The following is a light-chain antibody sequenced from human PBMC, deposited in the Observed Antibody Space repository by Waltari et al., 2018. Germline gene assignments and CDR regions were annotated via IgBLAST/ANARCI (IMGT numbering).Light chain of an antibody. V-gene: IGLV1-44*01. J-gene: IGLJ1*01. CDR2: SHN. CDR1: RSNIGINT. Sequence: QSVLTQPPSASGTPGQRVTISCSGSRSNIGINTVNWYQQLPGAAPRLLVYSHNQRPAGVPDRFSGSKSGTSASLAISGLQSEDEADYYCAAWDDSLKGYVFGTGTTVTVL. CDR3: AAWDDSLKGYV.